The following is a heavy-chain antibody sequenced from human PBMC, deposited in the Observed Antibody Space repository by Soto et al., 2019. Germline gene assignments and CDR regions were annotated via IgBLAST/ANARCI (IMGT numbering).Heavy chain of an antibody. CDR3: ARVSREVVPADIDY. CDR2: INSDGSST. D-gene: IGHD2-2*01. V-gene: IGHV3-74*01. CDR1: GFTFSIYW. J-gene: IGHJ4*02. Sequence: GGSLRLSCAASGFTFSIYWIHWVRQAPGKGLVWVSRINSDGSSTTYADSVKGRFTISRDNAKNTLYLQMTSLRAEDTAVYYCARVSREVVPADIDYWGQGTLVTVSS.